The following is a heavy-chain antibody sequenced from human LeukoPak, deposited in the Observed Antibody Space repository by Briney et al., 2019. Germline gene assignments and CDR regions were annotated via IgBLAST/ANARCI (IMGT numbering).Heavy chain of an antibody. D-gene: IGHD6-19*01. J-gene: IGHJ4*02. CDR3: ARDSGDSSGWYLWDY. V-gene: IGHV3-30-3*01. CDR1: GFTFSSYA. CDR2: ISYEGSNK. Sequence: GGSLRLSCAASGFTFSSYAMHWVRQAPGKGLEWVAVISYEGSNKYYADSVKGRFTISRDNSKNTLYLQMNSLRAEDTAVYYCARDSGDSSGWYLWDYWGQGTLVTVSS.